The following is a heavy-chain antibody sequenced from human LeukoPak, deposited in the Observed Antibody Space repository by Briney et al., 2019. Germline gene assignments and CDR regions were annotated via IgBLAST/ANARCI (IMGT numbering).Heavy chain of an antibody. CDR3: TRVVNDYGDYVVAPFDY. Sequence: ASVKVSCKASGYTFTGYYMHWVRQAPGQGLEWMGWINPNSGGTNYAQKFQGRVTMTRDTSISTAYMELSRLRSDDTAVYYCTRVVNDYGDYVVAPFDYWGQGTLVTVSS. D-gene: IGHD4-17*01. CDR2: INPNSGGT. CDR1: GYTFTGYY. J-gene: IGHJ4*02. V-gene: IGHV1-2*02.